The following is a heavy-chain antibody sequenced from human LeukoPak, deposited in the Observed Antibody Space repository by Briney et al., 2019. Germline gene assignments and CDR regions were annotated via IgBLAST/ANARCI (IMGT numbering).Heavy chain of an antibody. V-gene: IGHV1-18*04. CDR1: GYTFTSYG. J-gene: IGHJ4*02. CDR3: ASDQYDYVWGSYRPYFDY. D-gene: IGHD3-16*02. Sequence: ASVKVSCKASGYTFTSYGISWVRQAPGQGLEWMGSISPYNGNTNYAERLQGRVIMTTDTSTRTAYMELRSLRSDDTAVFYCASDQYDYVWGSYRPYFDYWGQGTLVTVSS. CDR2: ISPYNGNT.